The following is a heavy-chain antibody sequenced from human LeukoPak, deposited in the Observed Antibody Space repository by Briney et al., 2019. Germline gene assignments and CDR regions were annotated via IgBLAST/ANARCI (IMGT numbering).Heavy chain of an antibody. CDR1: GFTFSSYA. J-gene: IGHJ4*02. CDR3: AKPVYDILTGYYTPSFDY. CDR2: ISGSGGST. Sequence: GGSLRLSCAASGFTFSSYAMSWVRQAPGKGLEWVSAISGSGGSTYYADSVKGRFTISRDNSKNTLYLQMNSLRAEDTAVYYCAKPVYDILTGYYTPSFDYWGQGTLVTVSS. D-gene: IGHD3-9*01. V-gene: IGHV3-23*01.